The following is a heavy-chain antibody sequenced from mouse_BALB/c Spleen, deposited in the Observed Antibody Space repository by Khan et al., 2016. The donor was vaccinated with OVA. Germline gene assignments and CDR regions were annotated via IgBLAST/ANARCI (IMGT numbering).Heavy chain of an antibody. V-gene: IGHV2-9*02. D-gene: IGHD3-2*02. J-gene: IGHJ2*01. CDR3: ARLEAI. CDR1: GFSLTSYG. CDR2: IWAGGST. Sequence: VQLQESGPGLVAPSQSLSITCTVSGFSLTSYGVHWVRQPPGQGLEWLGVIWAGGSTNYNSALMSRLSTSKDNSKSQVFLKMNGLQADDTAMYYCARLEAIWGQGTTLTVSS.